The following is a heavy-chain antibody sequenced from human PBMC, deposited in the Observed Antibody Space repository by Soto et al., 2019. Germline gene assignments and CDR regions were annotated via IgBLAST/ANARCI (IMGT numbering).Heavy chain of an antibody. CDR2: ISGSGSST. V-gene: IGHV3-23*01. Sequence: RLSCAASGFIFSNYAMSWVRQAPGKGLEWVSFISGSGSSTYYADSVKGRFTISRGNSKNTLYLQMNSLRAEDAAVYYCVREASSSGLHIDHRGRGTLVTVSS. CDR1: GFIFSNYA. D-gene: IGHD6-6*01. J-gene: IGHJ4*02. CDR3: VREASSSGLHIDH.